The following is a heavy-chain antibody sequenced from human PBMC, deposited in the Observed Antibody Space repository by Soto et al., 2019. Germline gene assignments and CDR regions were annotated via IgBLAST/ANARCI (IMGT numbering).Heavy chain of an antibody. CDR3: ARAIRRSRGGSPDPITNWFDP. J-gene: IGHJ5*02. Sequence: SETLSLTCTVSGGSISSGDYYWSWIRQPPGKGLEWIGYIYYSGSTYYNPSLKSRVTISVDTSKNQFSLKLSSVTAADTAVYYCARAIRRSRGGSPDPITNWFDPWGQGTLVTVSS. D-gene: IGHD2-15*01. CDR2: IYYSGST. CDR1: GGSISSGDYY. V-gene: IGHV4-30-4*01.